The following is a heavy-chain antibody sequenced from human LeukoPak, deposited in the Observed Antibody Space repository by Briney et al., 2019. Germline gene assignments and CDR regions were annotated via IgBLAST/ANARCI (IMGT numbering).Heavy chain of an antibody. V-gene: IGHV4-39*01. CDR2: IHYSGST. CDR1: GGSISSSGYY. J-gene: IGHJ4*02. CDR3: ARQSGPVDY. Sequence: SETLSHTCTVSGGSISSSGYYWGWIRQPPGKGLEGIGSIHYSGSTYHNPSLKSRVTIPVDTPKNQFSLKLSSVTVADTAVYYCARQSGPVDYWGQGTLVTVSS.